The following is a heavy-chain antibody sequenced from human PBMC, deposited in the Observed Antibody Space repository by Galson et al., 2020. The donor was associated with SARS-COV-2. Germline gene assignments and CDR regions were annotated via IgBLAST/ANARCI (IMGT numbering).Heavy chain of an antibody. D-gene: IGHD3-22*01. J-gene: IGHJ3*01. CDR3: ASLAGPRSEVVESRFDL. CDR2: IYRGGST. Sequence: GESLKISCAASGFTVSSNYMSWVRQAPGKGLEWVSIIYRGGSTYYADSVKGRFSISRDNSKNTLYLQMNSLRTEDTAVYYCASLAGPRSEVVESRFDLWDQGTMVTVSS. V-gene: IGHV3-66*01. CDR1: GFTVSSNY.